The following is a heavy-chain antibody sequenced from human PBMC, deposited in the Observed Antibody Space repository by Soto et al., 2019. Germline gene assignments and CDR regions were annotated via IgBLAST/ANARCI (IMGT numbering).Heavy chain of an antibody. CDR1: GYTFTGYY. CDR3: ALAVAGTVIYFDY. Sequence: GASVKVSCKASGYTFTGYYMHWVRQAPGQGLEWMGWINPNSGGTNYAQKFQGRVTMTRDTSISTAYMELSRLRSDATAVYYCALAVAGTVIYFDYWGQGTLVTVSS. J-gene: IGHJ4*02. V-gene: IGHV1-2*02. CDR2: INPNSGGT. D-gene: IGHD6-19*01.